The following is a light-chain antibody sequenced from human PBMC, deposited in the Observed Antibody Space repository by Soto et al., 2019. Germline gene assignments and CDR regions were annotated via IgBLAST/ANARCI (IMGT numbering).Light chain of an antibody. CDR3: QQYDSSPLFT. J-gene: IGKJ3*01. CDR1: QSVSSSY. V-gene: IGKV3-20*01. CDR2: GAS. Sequence: EIVLTQSPGTLSLSPGERATLSCRASQSVSSSYLAWYQHKPGQAPRPLIYGASSRATGIPDRFSGSGSGTDFTLTISRLEPEDFAVYYCQQYDSSPLFTFGPGTKVDIK.